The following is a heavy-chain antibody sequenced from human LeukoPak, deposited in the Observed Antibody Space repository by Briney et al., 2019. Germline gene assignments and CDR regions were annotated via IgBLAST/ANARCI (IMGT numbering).Heavy chain of an antibody. Sequence: GGSLRLSCAASGFTFSSYAMTRVRQAPGKGLEWVSAISGSGSNTYYADSVKGRFTISRDNSKNTLYLLINSLRADDTAVYYCARGNGDYAIHPDYWGQGTLVTVSS. J-gene: IGHJ4*02. CDR1: GFTFSSYA. D-gene: IGHD4-17*01. CDR3: ARGNGDYAIHPDY. V-gene: IGHV3-23*01. CDR2: ISGSGSNT.